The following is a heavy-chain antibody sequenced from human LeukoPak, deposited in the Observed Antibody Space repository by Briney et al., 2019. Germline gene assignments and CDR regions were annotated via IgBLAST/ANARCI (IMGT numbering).Heavy chain of an antibody. J-gene: IGHJ4*02. V-gene: IGHV3-23*01. CDR2: ISGRGEST. Sequence: GGSLRLSCAASGFTFSNYAMNWVRQAPGKGLEWVSGISGRGESTYYADSVKGRFSISRDNSKSTLFLQVSSLRDEDTAVYYCTKSFLTAVGVASFWGQGTLVTVSS. CDR1: GFTFSNYA. CDR3: TKSFLTAVGVASF. D-gene: IGHD3-9*01.